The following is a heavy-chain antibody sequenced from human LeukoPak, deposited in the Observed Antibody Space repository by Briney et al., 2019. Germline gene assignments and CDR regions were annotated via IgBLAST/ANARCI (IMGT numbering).Heavy chain of an antibody. CDR2: IYPNSGAT. V-gene: IGHV1-2*02. Sequence: ASVKVSCKASGYTFTGYYMHWVRRAPGQGLAWMGWIYPNSGATKYAQKFQGRVTMTRDTSISTAYMELSGLRSDDTAVYYCGTLLSNGPFDYWGQGSLVTVSS. CDR3: GTLLSNGPFDY. CDR1: GYTFTGYY. J-gene: IGHJ4*02.